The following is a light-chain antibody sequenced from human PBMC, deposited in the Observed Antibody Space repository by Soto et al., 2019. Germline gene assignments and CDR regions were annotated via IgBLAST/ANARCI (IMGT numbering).Light chain of an antibody. Sequence: DIQMTQSPSSLSASVGDRVSITCRASQTISNYLIWYQQKPGKAPNLLIYAASTLQSGVPSRFSGSGSGTNFTLTISSLQSEDFATYYCQQSYNTPLAFGQGTKVEIK. CDR1: QTISNY. V-gene: IGKV1-39*01. CDR3: QQSYNTPLA. J-gene: IGKJ1*01. CDR2: AAS.